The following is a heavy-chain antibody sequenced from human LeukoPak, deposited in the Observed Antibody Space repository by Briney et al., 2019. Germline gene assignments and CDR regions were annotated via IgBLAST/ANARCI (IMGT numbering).Heavy chain of an antibody. CDR2: IYYSGST. D-gene: IGHD2-15*01. CDR3: ASGLGYAIDY. J-gene: IGHJ4*02. CDR1: GGSISNSSYY. Sequence: SETLSLTCTVSGGSISNSSYYRGWIRQPPGKGLEWIGSIYYSGSTYYNPSLKSRVTISVDTSKNQFSLKLSSVTAADTAVYYCASGLGYAIDYWGQGTLVTVSS. V-gene: IGHV4-39*07.